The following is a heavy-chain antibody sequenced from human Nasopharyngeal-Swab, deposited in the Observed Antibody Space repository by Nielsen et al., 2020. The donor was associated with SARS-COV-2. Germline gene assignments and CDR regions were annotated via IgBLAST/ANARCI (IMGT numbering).Heavy chain of an antibody. CDR1: GYTFTSYG. CDR2: ISAYNGNT. Sequence: ASVKVSCKASGYTFTSYGISWVRQAPGQGLEWMGWISAYNGNTNYAQKLQGRVTMTTDTSTSTAYMELRSLRSDDTAVYYCAREGITYYYGSGSYYYDYWGQGTLGTVSS. V-gene: IGHV1-18*01. CDR3: AREGITYYYGSGSYYYDY. J-gene: IGHJ4*02. D-gene: IGHD3-10*01.